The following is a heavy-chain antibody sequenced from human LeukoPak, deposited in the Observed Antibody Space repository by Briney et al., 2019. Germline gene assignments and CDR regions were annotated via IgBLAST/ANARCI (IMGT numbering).Heavy chain of an antibody. J-gene: IGHJ3*01. V-gene: IGHV3-23*01. CDR1: GFTFNSYA. Sequence: GGSLRLSCAASGFTFNSYAMNWVRQAPGKGLEWVSSISDCGVSTYYADSVKGRFTISRDNSKNTLYLYMDSLRAEDTAVYYCAKEMATIRAFDFWGQGTMVTVSS. D-gene: IGHD5-24*01. CDR3: AKEMATIRAFDF. CDR2: ISDCGVST.